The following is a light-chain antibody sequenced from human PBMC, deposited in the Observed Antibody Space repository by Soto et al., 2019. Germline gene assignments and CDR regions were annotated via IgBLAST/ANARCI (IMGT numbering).Light chain of an antibody. V-gene: IGKV1-39*01. Sequence: DIQMTQSPSSLSESVGDRVTITCRASQSIGTYLNWYLQKPGKAPKLLIYAASNLQSGVPSRISSSGSGTDYTLTISSLQPEDVSAYYCQQSYSTPPWTFGQGTKVEIK. CDR1: QSIGTY. CDR2: AAS. J-gene: IGKJ1*01. CDR3: QQSYSTPPWT.